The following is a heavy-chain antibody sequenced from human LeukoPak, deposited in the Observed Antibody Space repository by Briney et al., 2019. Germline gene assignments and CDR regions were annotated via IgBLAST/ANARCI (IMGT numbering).Heavy chain of an antibody. CDR3: ARHSFPGTYTPNNWFDP. J-gene: IGHJ5*02. D-gene: IGHD3-10*01. V-gene: IGHV3-66*04. CDR1: ELTLSDNY. Sequence: GGSLRLSCAASELTLSDNYMSWIRQAPGRGLEWVSFIYSGGSTYYADSVRGRFIISRDTSKNTLYLQMNSLRAEDTAVYYCARHSFPGTYTPNNWFDPWGQGTLVTVSS. CDR2: IYSGGST.